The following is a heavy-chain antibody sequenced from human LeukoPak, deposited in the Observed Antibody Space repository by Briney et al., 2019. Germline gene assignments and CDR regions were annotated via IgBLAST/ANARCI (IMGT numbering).Heavy chain of an antibody. D-gene: IGHD3-10*01. V-gene: IGHV1-69*04. Sequence: SVKVSCKASGGTFSSYAISWVRQAPGQGLEWMGRIIPIFGIANYAQKFQGRVTITADKSTSTAYMELSSLRSEDTAVYYCASSGFGESFDYWGQGTLVTVSS. CDR1: GGTFSSYA. CDR2: IIPIFGIA. CDR3: ASSGFGESFDY. J-gene: IGHJ4*02.